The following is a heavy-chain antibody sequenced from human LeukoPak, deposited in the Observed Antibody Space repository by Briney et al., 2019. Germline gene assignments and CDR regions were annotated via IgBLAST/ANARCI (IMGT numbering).Heavy chain of an antibody. Sequence: SQTLSLTCTVSGGSISSGGYYWSWIRQHPGKGLEWIGYIYYSGSTYYNPSLKSRVTMSVDTSKNQFSLKLSSVTAADTAVYYCARDGETWQDAFDIWGQGTMVTVSS. J-gene: IGHJ3*02. CDR3: ARDGETWQDAFDI. V-gene: IGHV4-31*03. CDR2: IYYSGST. D-gene: IGHD3-3*01. CDR1: GGSISSGGYY.